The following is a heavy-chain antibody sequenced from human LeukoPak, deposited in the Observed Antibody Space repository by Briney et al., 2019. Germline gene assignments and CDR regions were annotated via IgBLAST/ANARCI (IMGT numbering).Heavy chain of an antibody. Sequence: TLSLTCTVSGAPIGSGGYYWTWIRQPPGKGLEWIGYIHDSGSTYYKPSLKSRITISLDTSKNQFSVKLSSVTAADTAVYYCASGDGYNYRYFDYWGQGTLVAVSS. V-gene: IGHV4-31*03. D-gene: IGHD3-22*01. CDR3: ASGDGYNYRYFDY. J-gene: IGHJ4*02. CDR2: IHDSGST. CDR1: GAPIGSGGYY.